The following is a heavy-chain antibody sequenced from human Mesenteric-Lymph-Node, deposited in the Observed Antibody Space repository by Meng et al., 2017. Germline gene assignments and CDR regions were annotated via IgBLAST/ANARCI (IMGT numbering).Heavy chain of an antibody. Sequence: GESLKISCAASGFTFSSYAMTWVRQAPGKGLEWVSAISGSGGSTYYADSVKGRFTISRDNAKNSLYMQMNSLGAEDTAVYYCAREILSGYDFFDSWGQGTLVTVSS. D-gene: IGHD5-12*01. CDR1: GFTFSSYA. J-gene: IGHJ4*02. V-gene: IGHV3-23*01. CDR2: ISGSGGST. CDR3: AREILSGYDFFDS.